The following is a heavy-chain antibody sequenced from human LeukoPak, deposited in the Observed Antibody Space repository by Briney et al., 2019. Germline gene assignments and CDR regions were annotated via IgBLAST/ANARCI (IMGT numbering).Heavy chain of an antibody. CDR1: GYTLTELS. CDR3: ARVPDGYNCQDY. CDR2: FDPEDGET. V-gene: IGHV1-24*01. Sequence: ASVKVSCKVSGYTLTELSMHWVRQAPGKGLEWMGGFDPEDGETIYAQKFQGRVTMTEDTSTDTAYMELSSLRPEDTAVYYCARVPDGYNCQDYWGQGTLVTVSS. J-gene: IGHJ4*02. D-gene: IGHD5-24*01.